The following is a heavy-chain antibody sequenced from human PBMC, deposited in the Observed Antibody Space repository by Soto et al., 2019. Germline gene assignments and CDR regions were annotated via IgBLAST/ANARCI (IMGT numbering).Heavy chain of an antibody. Sequence: PSETLSLTCTVSGGSIGGSSYYWGWIRQPPGKGLEWIGSVYYNGNTYYDPSLKSRVTISVDTSRNQFSLKLSSVTAADTAVYYCARECTVATIGGGMDVWGQGTTVTVSS. V-gene: IGHV4-39*02. CDR3: ARECTVATIGGGMDV. J-gene: IGHJ6*02. D-gene: IGHD5-12*01. CDR1: GGSIGGSSYY. CDR2: VYYNGNT.